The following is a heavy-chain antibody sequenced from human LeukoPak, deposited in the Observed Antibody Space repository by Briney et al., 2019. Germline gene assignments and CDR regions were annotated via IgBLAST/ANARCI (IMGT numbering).Heavy chain of an antibody. V-gene: IGHV3-73*01. CDR3: TRRVWDYYDSSGHDI. D-gene: IGHD3-22*01. Sequence: GGSLRLSCAASGFTFSGSAMRWVRQASGKGLEWVGRIRSKANSYATAYAASVKGRFTISRDDSKNTAYLQMNRLKTEDTAVYYCTRRVWDYYDSSGHDIWGQGTMVTVSS. J-gene: IGHJ3*02. CDR1: GFTFSGSA. CDR2: IRSKANSYAT.